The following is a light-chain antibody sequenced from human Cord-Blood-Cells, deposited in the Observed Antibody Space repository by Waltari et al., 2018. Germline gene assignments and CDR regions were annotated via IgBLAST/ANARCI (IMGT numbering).Light chain of an antibody. CDR1: QSVSSY. J-gene: IGKJ1*01. V-gene: IGKV3-11*01. Sequence: EIVLTQSPATLSLSPGERATLSCRASQSVSSYLAWYQQEPGQAPRLLIYDASNRATDIPARFSGSGSGTDFTLTISSLEPEDFAVYYCQQRSNWPGTFGQGTKVEIK. CDR2: DAS. CDR3: QQRSNWPGT.